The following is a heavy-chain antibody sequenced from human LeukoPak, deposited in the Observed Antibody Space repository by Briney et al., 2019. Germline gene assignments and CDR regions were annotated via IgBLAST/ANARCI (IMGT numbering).Heavy chain of an antibody. Sequence: ASVKVSCKASGYTFTTYYMHWVRQAPGQGLEWMGWISAYNGNTNYAQKLQGRVTMTTDTSTSTAYMELRSLRSDDTAVYYCARTITMIVVVIRPDAFDIWGQGTMVTVSS. V-gene: IGHV1-18*04. CDR2: ISAYNGNT. J-gene: IGHJ3*02. CDR3: ARTITMIVVVIRPDAFDI. D-gene: IGHD3-22*01. CDR1: GYTFTTYY.